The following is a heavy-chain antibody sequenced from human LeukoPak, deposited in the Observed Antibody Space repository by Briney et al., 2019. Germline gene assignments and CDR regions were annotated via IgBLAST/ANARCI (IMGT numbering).Heavy chain of an antibody. D-gene: IGHD1-7*01. Sequence: GGSLRLSCAASGFTFSNYALHWVRQTPGKGLEYVSAISSNGDATFYANSVKGRFTISRDNSKNTLYLQMGSLRAEDMAVYYCVRVGNYREFDYWGQGTLVTVSS. CDR3: VRVGNYREFDY. J-gene: IGHJ4*02. CDR1: GFTFSNYA. V-gene: IGHV3-64*01. CDR2: ISSNGDAT.